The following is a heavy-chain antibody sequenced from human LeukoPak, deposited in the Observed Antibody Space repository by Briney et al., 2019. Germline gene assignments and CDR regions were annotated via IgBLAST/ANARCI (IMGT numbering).Heavy chain of an antibody. D-gene: IGHD3-22*01. V-gene: IGHV1-18*01. CDR1: GYTFTSYG. CDR2: ISAYNGNT. J-gene: IGHJ4*02. CDR3: ARDGYYYDSSGYYPFWY. Sequence: ASVKVSCKASGYTFTSYGISWVRQAPGQGLEWMGWISAYNGNTNYAQKFQGRVTMTTDTSTSTAYMELRSLRSDDTAVYYCARDGYYYDSSGYYPFWYWGQGTLVTVSS.